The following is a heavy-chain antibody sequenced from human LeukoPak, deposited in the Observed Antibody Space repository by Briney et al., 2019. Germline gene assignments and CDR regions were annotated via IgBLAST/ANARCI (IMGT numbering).Heavy chain of an antibody. CDR2: IYPGDSDT. V-gene: IGHV5-51*01. J-gene: IGHJ4*02. CDR1: GYSFTSYW. Sequence: GESLIISRKGSGYSFTSYWIGWVRQMPGKGLEWMGIIYPGDSDTRYSPSFQGQVTISADKSISTAYLQWSSLKASDTAMYYCARARSSWYAIMDNWGQGDLFTVSS. CDR3: ARARSSWYAIMDN. D-gene: IGHD6-13*01.